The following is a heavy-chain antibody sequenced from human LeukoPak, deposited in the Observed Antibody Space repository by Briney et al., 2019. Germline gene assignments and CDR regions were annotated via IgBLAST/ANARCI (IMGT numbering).Heavy chain of an antibody. CDR3: ARDPISSNWPRGHFYDP. CDR2: INPNGGGT. J-gene: IGHJ5*02. D-gene: IGHD6-13*01. V-gene: IGHV1-46*01. Sequence: ASVKVSCKASGYRFTSYYVNWFRQAPRQGLEWMGIINPNGGGTTFTQKFQGRVTMTRDTSTTTVYMELSGLKLEDTAVYYCARDPISSNWPRGHFYDPWGQGTLVTVSS. CDR1: GYRFTSYY.